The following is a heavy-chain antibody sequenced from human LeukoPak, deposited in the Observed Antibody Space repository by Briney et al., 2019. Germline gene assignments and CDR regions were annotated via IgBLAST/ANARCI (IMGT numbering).Heavy chain of an antibody. Sequence: GGSLRLSCAASGFTFSSYWMHWVRQAPGKGLVWVSRINSDGSSTSYADSVKGRFTISRDNAKNTLYLQMNSLRAEDTAVYYCARGSETRIQLWLRSGYYFDYWGQGTLVTVSS. V-gene: IGHV3-74*01. CDR2: INSDGSST. D-gene: IGHD5-18*01. CDR1: GFTFSSYW. CDR3: ARGSETRIQLWLRSGYYFDY. J-gene: IGHJ4*02.